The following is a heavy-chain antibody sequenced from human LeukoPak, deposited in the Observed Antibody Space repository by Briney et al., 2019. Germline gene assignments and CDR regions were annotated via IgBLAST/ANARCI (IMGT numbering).Heavy chain of an antibody. CDR3: VKALGQWLVYYFDY. Sequence: GGSLRLSCSASGFTFSTYAMHWVRQAPGKGLEYVSAISNNGGSTYYADSVKGRFTISRDNSKNTLYLQMSSLRTEDTAVYYCVKALGQWLVYYFDYWGQGTLVTVAS. CDR1: GFTFSTYA. J-gene: IGHJ4*02. V-gene: IGHV3-64D*09. D-gene: IGHD6-19*01. CDR2: ISNNGGST.